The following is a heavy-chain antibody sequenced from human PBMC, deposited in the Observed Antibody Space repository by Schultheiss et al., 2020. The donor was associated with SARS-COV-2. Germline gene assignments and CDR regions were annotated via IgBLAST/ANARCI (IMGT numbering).Heavy chain of an antibody. CDR2: ISGSGGST. Sequence: GGSLRLSCAASGFTFSSYAMSWVRQAPGKGLEWVSAISGSGGSTYYADSVKGRFTISRDNAKNSLYLQMNSLRAEDTAVYYCARGGSAGGVDYWGQGTLVTVSS. V-gene: IGHV3-23*01. J-gene: IGHJ4*02. CDR3: ARGGSAGGVDY. CDR1: GFTFSSYA. D-gene: IGHD6-25*01.